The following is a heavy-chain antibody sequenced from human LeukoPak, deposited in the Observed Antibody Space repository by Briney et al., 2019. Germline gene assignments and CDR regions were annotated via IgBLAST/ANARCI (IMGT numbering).Heavy chain of an antibody. CDR3: AKDFRSPMVYYYGMDV. Sequence: GSLRLSCAASGFTFSSYGKHWVRQAPGKGLEWVAVISYDGSNKYYADSVKGRFTISRDNSKNTLYLQMNSLRAEDTAVYNCAKDFRSPMVYYYGMDVWGQGTTVTVSS. J-gene: IGHJ6*02. CDR2: ISYDGSNK. V-gene: IGHV3-30*18. D-gene: IGHD2-15*01. CDR1: GFTFSSYG.